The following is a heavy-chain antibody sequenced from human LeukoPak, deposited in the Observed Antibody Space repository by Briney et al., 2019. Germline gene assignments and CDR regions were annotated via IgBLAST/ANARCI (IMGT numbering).Heavy chain of an antibody. Sequence: PSETLSLTCAASGGSISTYYWSWIRQPPGKGLEWIGSIYYSGSTNYNPSLKSRVTISVDTSKNQFSLRLSSVTAADTAVYYSARLASGSYGPLTPFDYWGQGTLVTVSS. CDR1: GGSISTYY. CDR2: IYYSGST. J-gene: IGHJ4*02. CDR3: ARLASGSYGPLTPFDY. D-gene: IGHD1-26*01. V-gene: IGHV4-59*08.